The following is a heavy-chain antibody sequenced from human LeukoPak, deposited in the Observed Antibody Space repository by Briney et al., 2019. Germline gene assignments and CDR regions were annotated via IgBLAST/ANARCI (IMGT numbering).Heavy chain of an antibody. CDR2: INPSGGST. CDR1: GYTFTSYY. V-gene: IGHV1-46*01. Sequence: ASVKVSCKASGYTFTSYYMHWVRQAPGQGLEWMGIINPSGGSTSYAQKFQGRVTMTRDTSTSTAYMELRSLRSDDTAVYYCARSGSSWSGEDWGQGTLVTVSS. D-gene: IGHD6-13*01. CDR3: ARSGSSWSGED. J-gene: IGHJ4*02.